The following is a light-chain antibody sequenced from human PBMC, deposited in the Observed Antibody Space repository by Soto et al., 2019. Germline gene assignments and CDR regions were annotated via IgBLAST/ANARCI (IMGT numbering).Light chain of an antibody. CDR3: HQYKSVSLLT. J-gene: IGKJ4*01. CDR1: QSISTW. CDR2: KAS. Sequence: DIQMTQSPSTLSASVGDRVTITCRASQSISTWLAWYQQKPGKAPKLLIYKASSLESGVPSRFSGSGSGKEFTLNIRSLQPDDFANYYCHQYKSVSLLTLAGGTNVDIK. V-gene: IGKV1-5*03.